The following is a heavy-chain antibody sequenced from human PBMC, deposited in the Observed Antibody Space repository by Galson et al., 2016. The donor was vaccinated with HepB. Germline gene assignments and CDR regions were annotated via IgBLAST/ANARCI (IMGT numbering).Heavy chain of an antibody. J-gene: IGHJ6*02. CDR2: MWLDEGSK. Sequence: SLRLSCTTSKFTFSSYDMHWVRQAPGKGLEWVAVMWLDEGSKYYADSVKGRFSISRDNSKNTPYLQMNRLRAEDTAIYYCDLNGMHVWGQGITVTVSS. V-gene: IGHV3-33*01. CDR3: DLNGMHV. CDR1: KFTFSSYD.